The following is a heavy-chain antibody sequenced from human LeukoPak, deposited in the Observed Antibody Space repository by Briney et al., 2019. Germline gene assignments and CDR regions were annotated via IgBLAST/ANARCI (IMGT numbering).Heavy chain of an antibody. CDR3: ARGPPRYYYGSGSFYGMDV. CDR2: MNPNSGNT. Sequence: GASVKVSCKASGYTFTSYDINWVRQAPGQGLEWMGWMNPNSGNTGYAQKFQGRVTMTRNNSISTAYMELSSLRSEDTAVYYCARGPPRYYYGSGSFYGMDVWGQGTTVTVSS. CDR1: GYTFTSYD. J-gene: IGHJ6*02. V-gene: IGHV1-8*01. D-gene: IGHD3-10*01.